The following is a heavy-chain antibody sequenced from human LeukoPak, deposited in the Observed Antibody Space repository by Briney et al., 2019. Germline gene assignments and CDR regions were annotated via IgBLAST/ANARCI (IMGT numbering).Heavy chain of an antibody. CDR3: ARAVAGYYFDY. V-gene: IGHV4-59*12. D-gene: IGHD6-19*01. J-gene: IGHJ4*02. CDR1: GGSMNKYY. Sequence: PSETLSLTCTVSGGSMNKYYWNWIRQPPGKGLEWIGYIYYSGTTNYNPSLNSRVTISVDTSKNQFSLKLSSVTAADTAVYYCARAVAGYYFDYWGQGTLVTVSS. CDR2: IYYSGTT.